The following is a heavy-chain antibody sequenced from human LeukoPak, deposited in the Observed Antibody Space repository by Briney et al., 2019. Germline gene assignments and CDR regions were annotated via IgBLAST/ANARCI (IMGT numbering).Heavy chain of an antibody. J-gene: IGHJ6*02. CDR1: GGTFSSYA. D-gene: IGHD1-26*01. V-gene: IGHV1-69*04. CDR3: ARDSRVVGATYSYYYYGMDV. CDR2: IIPILGIA. Sequence: GASVKVSCKASGGTFSSYAISWVRQAPGQGLEWMGRIIPILGIANYAQKFQGRVTITADKSTSTAYMELSSLRSEDTAVYYCARDSRVVGATYSYYYYGMDVWGQGTTVTVSS.